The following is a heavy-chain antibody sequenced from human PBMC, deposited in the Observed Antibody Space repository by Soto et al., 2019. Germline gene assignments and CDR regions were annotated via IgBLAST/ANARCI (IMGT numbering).Heavy chain of an antibody. D-gene: IGHD3-22*01. CDR2: IIPILGIA. CDR3: ARDLPKTTDYYVSSGYYPEGGWFDP. V-gene: IGHV1-69*04. CDR1: GGTFSSYT. J-gene: IGHJ5*02. Sequence: SVKVSCKASGGTFSSYTISWVRQAPGQGLEWMGRIIPILGIANYAQKFQGRVTITADKSTSTAYMELSSLRSEDTAVYYCARDLPKTTDYYVSSGYYPEGGWFDPWGQGTLVTVSS.